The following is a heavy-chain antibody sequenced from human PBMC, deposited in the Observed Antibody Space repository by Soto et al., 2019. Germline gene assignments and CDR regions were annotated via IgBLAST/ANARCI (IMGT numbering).Heavy chain of an antibody. CDR3: AKVSSSWYAGFFDL. CDR1: GFTFSRHA. Sequence: TGGSLRLSCTASGFTFSRHAMTWVRQAPGKGLEWVSGLSDSGGSIYYADSVKGRFTISRDNSMNTLYLQMNTLRAEDTAVYYCAKVSSSWYAGFFDLWGRGTLVTVSS. D-gene: IGHD6-13*01. J-gene: IGHJ4*02. V-gene: IGHV3-23*01. CDR2: LSDSGGSI.